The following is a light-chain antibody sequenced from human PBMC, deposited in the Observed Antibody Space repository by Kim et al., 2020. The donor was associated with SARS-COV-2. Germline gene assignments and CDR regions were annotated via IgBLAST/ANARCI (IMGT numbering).Light chain of an antibody. Sequence: QTVVTQEPSFSVSPGGTVTLTCALNSGSVSPDYSPSWFQQTPGQPPRTLIYNTNIRFSGVPDRFSGSILGNKAALTITGAQADDDADYYCVLHMGSVSWVFGGGTQLTVL. V-gene: IGLV8-61*01. CDR3: VLHMGSVSWV. CDR2: NTN. J-gene: IGLJ3*02. CDR1: SGSVSPDYS.